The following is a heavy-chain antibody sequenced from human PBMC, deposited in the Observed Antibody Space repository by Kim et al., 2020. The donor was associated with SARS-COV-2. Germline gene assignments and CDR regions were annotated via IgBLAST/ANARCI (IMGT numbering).Heavy chain of an antibody. V-gene: IGHV3-30*03. CDR3: ARSGGVFDFRSSYY. CDR2: ISYEGRKK. D-gene: IGHD3-3*01. J-gene: IGHJ6*01. CDR1: GFTFNNFG. Sequence: GGSLRLSCAGSGFTFNNFGMHWVRQTPGKGLEWLASISYEGRKKYYEDSLKGRFTISRDSSKNTLYLQMNSLRAEDTALYYCARSGGVFDFRSSYY.